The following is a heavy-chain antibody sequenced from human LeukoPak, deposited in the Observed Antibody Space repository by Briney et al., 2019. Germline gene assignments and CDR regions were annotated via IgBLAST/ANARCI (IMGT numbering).Heavy chain of an antibody. CDR2: INPSGGST. V-gene: IGHV1-46*01. D-gene: IGHD3-22*01. J-gene: IGHJ4*02. CDR1: GYTFTSYY. CDR3: ARGTYYYDRNNLGYFDY. Sequence: GASEKVSCKASGYTFTSYYMHWVRQAPGQGLEWMGIINPSGGSTSYAQKFQGRVTMTRDTSTSTVYMELSSLRSEDTAVYYCARGTYYYDRNNLGYFDYWGQGTLVTVSS.